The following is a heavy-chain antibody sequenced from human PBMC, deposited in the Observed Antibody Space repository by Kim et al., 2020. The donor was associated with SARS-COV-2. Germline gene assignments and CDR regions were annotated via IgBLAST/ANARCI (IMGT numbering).Heavy chain of an antibody. J-gene: IGHJ4*02. V-gene: IGHV4-39*01. CDR2: IYYSGST. CDR3: ARRPVLTGTIDY. Sequence: SETLSLTCTVSGGSISSSSYYWGWIRQPPGKGLEWIGSIYYSGSTYYNPSLKSRVTISVDTSKNQFSLKLSSVTAADTAVYYCARRPVLTGTIDYWGQGT. CDR1: GGSISSSSYY. D-gene: IGHD3-9*01.